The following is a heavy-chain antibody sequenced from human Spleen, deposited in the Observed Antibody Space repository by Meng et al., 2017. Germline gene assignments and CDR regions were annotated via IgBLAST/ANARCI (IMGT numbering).Heavy chain of an antibody. J-gene: IGHJ4*02. Sequence: SETLSLTCAVSGASISHSNWWSWVRQPPGKGLEWIESVYRSGNTYYNPSLKSRVTISVEKSKNQFSLELSPVTAADTAVYYCARDYYDTSGYQNLDYWGQGTLVTVSS. D-gene: IGHD3-22*01. CDR2: VYRSGNT. CDR3: ARDYYDTSGYQNLDY. V-gene: IGHV4-4*02. CDR1: GASISHSNW.